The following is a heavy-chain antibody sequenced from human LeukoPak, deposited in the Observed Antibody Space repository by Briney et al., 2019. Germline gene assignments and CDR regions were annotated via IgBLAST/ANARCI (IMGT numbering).Heavy chain of an antibody. V-gene: IGHV1-69*13. CDR3: ARDREEMATSIGYMDV. CDR1: GGTFSSYA. CDR2: IIPIFGTA. Sequence: GASVKVSCKASGGTFSSYAISWVRQAPGQGLEWMGGIIPIFGTANYAQKFQGRVTITADESTSTAYMELSSLRSEDTAVYYCARDREEMATSIGYMDVWGQGTTVTVSS. D-gene: IGHD5-24*01. J-gene: IGHJ6*02.